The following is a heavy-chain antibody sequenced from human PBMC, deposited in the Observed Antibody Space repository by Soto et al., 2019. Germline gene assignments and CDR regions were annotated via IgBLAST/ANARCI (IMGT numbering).Heavy chain of an antibody. J-gene: IGHJ4*02. CDR3: VKEGKLGVEGFDF. D-gene: IGHD7-27*01. V-gene: IGHV3-23*01. CDR2: VRGDFVTT. CDR1: GFTFSDHA. Sequence: GGSLRLSCATSGFTFSDHAMHWVRQAPGEGLEWVSGVRGDFVTTPYADSVKGRFTISRDNSKNTLYLQMNSLRAEDTAIYYCVKEGKLGVEGFDFLGQGTLVTVSS.